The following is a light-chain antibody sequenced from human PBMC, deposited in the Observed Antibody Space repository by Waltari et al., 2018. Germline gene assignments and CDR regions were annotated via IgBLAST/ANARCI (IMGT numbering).Light chain of an antibody. V-gene: IGKV4-1*01. CDR1: KSALHSSNNKNY. J-gene: IGKJ1*01. CDR3: QQFQSHLRT. CDR2: WAS. Sequence: DIVMTQSPESLDVSLGERATITCKSSKSALHSSNNKNYFVGYQQEPGQPPKLLISWASTRKSGVPDRFSGSGSGTDFTLTISSLQAEDGAVYYCQQFQSHLRTFGQGTKVEIK.